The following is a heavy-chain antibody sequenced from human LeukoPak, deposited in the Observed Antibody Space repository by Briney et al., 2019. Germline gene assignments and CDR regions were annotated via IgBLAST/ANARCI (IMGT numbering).Heavy chain of an antibody. CDR1: GGSISSGGYY. D-gene: IGHD2-2*01. Sequence: SQTLSLTCTVSGGSISSGGYYWSWIRQPPGKGLEWIGYIYHSGSTYYNPSLKSRVTISVDTSKNQFSLKLSSVTAADTAVYYCASLVPAAIGYDAFDIWGQGTMVTVSS. V-gene: IGHV4-30-2*01. CDR3: ASLVPAAIGYDAFDI. J-gene: IGHJ3*02. CDR2: IYHSGST.